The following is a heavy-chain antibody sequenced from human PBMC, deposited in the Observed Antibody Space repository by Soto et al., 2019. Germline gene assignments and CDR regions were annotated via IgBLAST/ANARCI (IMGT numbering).Heavy chain of an antibody. J-gene: IGHJ5*02. CDR2: IYYSGST. CDR1: GGSISSGYYY. CDR3: AGALGYCSSTSCYAGRGWFDP. D-gene: IGHD2-2*01. V-gene: IGHV4-31*03. Sequence: PSETLSLTCTVSGGSISSGYYYWSWLRQHPGKDLKGIGYIYYSGSTYYNPSLKSRVTISVDTSKNQFSLKLSSVTAADTAVYYCAGALGYCSSTSCYAGRGWFDPWGQGTLVTVSS.